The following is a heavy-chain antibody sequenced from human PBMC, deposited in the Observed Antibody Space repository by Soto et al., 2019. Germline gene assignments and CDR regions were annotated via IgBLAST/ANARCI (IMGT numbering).Heavy chain of an antibody. CDR3: ARGLPLRAVTTRSHYYYGMDV. Sequence: EVQLVESGGGLVQPGGSLRLSCAASGFTFSSYDMHWVRQATGKGLECVSAIGTAGDPYYPGSVKGRFTISRENAKNSLYLQMNSLRAGDTAVYYCARGLPLRAVTTRSHYYYGMDVWGQGTTVTVSS. CDR2: IGTAGDP. CDR1: GFTFSSYD. J-gene: IGHJ6*02. D-gene: IGHD4-17*01. V-gene: IGHV3-13*05.